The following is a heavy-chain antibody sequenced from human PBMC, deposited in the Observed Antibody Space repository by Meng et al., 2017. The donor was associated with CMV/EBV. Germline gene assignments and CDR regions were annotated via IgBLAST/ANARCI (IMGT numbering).Heavy chain of an antibody. CDR2: ISASGGTT. CDR1: GFTFNSYA. CDR3: ARTDYYDGTGYYS. D-gene: IGHD3-22*01. Sequence: GGSLRLSCAASGFTFNSYAMSWVRQAPGKGLEWVSVISASGGTTYYSDSVRGRVTVSRDKSKDTLYLHMTSLRAEDTAVYYCARTDYYDGTGYYSWGQGTLVTVSS. V-gene: IGHV3-23*01. J-gene: IGHJ4*02.